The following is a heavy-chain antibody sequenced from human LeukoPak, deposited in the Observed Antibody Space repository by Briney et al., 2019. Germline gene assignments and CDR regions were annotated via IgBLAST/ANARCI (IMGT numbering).Heavy chain of an antibody. V-gene: IGHV3-74*01. CDR1: GFAFSNYW. D-gene: IGHD5-24*01. Sequence: GGSLRLSCAASGFAFSNYWMHWVRQVPGKGLVWVSRITRDGSYANYADSVKGRFTFSRDNARNTLYLQMNSLRAEDTAVYYCARDGNGYNFDFWGQGALVTVSS. J-gene: IGHJ4*02. CDR2: ITRDGSYA. CDR3: ARDGNGYNFDF.